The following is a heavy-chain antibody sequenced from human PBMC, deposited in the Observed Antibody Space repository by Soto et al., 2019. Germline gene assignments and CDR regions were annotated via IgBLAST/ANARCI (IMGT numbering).Heavy chain of an antibody. V-gene: IGHV3-11*01. CDR3: TMGRGVTTNDWYFDL. Sequence: QVQLVESGGGLVKPGGSLRLSCAASGFTFSDYYMSWIRQAPGKGLEWVSYISSSVSTTYYGDSVKGRFTISRDNAKNSLYLQMNSLRAEDTAVYYCTMGRGVTTNDWYFDLWGRGTLVTVSS. D-gene: IGHD3-10*01. CDR2: ISSSVSTT. CDR1: GFTFSDYY. J-gene: IGHJ2*01.